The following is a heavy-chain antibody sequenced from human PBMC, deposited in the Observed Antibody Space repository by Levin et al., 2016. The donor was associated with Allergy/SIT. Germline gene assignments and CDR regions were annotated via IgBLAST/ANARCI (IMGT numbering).Heavy chain of an antibody. Sequence: ASVKVSCKASGYTFTGYYMHWVRQAPGQGLEWMGWINPNSGGTNYAQKFQGWVTMTRDTSISTAYMELSRLRSDDTAVYYCARIAADYDFWSGYYRGLDYFDYWGQGTLVTVSS. D-gene: IGHD3-3*01. V-gene: IGHV1-2*04. J-gene: IGHJ4*02. CDR2: INPNSGGT. CDR1: GYTFTGYY. CDR3: ARIAADYDFWSGYYRGLDYFDY.